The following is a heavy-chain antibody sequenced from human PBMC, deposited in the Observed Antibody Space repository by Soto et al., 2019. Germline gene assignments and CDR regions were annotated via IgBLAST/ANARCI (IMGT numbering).Heavy chain of an antibody. J-gene: IGHJ4*02. V-gene: IGHV4-31*03. D-gene: IGHD2-15*01. Sequence: QVQLQESGPGLVKPSQTLSLTCTVSGGSINSGNYYWSWIRQHPGKGLEWIGYIYYSSSTYYNPSLKSRVSISIDTSKNQFSLKLNSVTAADTAVYYCAREGGRGEGYTAADIWGQGTLVTVSS. CDR2: IYYSSST. CDR3: AREGGRGEGYTAADI. CDR1: GGSINSGNYY.